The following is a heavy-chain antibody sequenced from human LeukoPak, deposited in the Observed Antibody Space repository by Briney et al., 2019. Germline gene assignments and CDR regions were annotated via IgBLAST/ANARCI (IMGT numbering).Heavy chain of an antibody. CDR3: ARGRGGSSGYLYYFDY. V-gene: IGHV7-4-1*02. J-gene: IGHJ4*02. CDR2: INTNVGNP. Sequence: ASVKVSCKASGYGLTHYAMNWVRQAPGQGLEWMGWINTNVGNPTYAQDFTGRFVFSLDTSVSTAYLQISSLNTEDTAVYYCARGRGGSSGYLYYFDYWGQGTLVTVSS. D-gene: IGHD3-22*01. CDR1: GYGLTHYA.